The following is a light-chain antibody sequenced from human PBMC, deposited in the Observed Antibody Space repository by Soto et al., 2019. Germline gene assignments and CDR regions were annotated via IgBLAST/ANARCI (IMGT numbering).Light chain of an antibody. CDR3: QQYNTYPET. CDR2: KAS. V-gene: IGKV1-5*03. J-gene: IGKJ1*01. CDR1: ESIDSW. Sequence: DIQMTQSPSTLSASVGDRVTITCRASESIDSWLAWHQQKPGRAPKLLISKASSLESGVPSRFSGSGFGTEFTLTITSLQPDDFATYYCQQYNTYPETFGQGTKVDIK.